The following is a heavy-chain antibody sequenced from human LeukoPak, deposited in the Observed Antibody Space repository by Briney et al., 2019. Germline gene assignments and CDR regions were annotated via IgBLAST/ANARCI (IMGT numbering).Heavy chain of an antibody. D-gene: IGHD6-13*01. CDR2: IKQDGSEK. CDR3: ARIKYNSNWWEAFDI. V-gene: IGHV3-7*04. CDR1: GFTFSSYW. J-gene: IGHJ3*02. Sequence: PGGSLRLSCAASGFTFSSYWMSWVRQAPGKGLEWVANIKQDGSEKYYVDSVKGRFTISRDNAKNSLYLQMNSLRAEDTAVYYCARIKYNSNWWEAFDIWGQGTMVTVSS.